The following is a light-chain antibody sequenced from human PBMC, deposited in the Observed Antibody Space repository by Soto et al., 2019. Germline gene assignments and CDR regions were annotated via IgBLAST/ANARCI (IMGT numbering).Light chain of an antibody. J-gene: IGLJ2*01. Sequence: SYELTQPPSVSVSPGQTANITCSGNKLGDKFTSWYQQKPGQSPVLVIYQDKKRPSGMPERISGSTFGNTATLTISGTQAMDEADYYCQAWDRTTHVVFGGGTKVTVL. CDR1: KLGDKF. CDR3: QAWDRTTHVV. CDR2: QDK. V-gene: IGLV3-1*01.